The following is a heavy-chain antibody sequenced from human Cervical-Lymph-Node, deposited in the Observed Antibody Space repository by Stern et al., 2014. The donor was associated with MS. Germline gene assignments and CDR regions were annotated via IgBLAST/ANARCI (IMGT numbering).Heavy chain of an antibody. D-gene: IGHD3-3*01. CDR3: ARDQGNFDFWNGYYEGGPLDV. CDR2: ISHDGRNK. V-gene: IGHV3-30*04. J-gene: IGHJ4*02. CDR1: AFLFSNYA. Sequence: VQLVQSGGGVVQPGRSLRLSCAASAFLFSNYAMHWVRQAPGKGLEWVSFISHDGRNKYYAASVKGRFSISRDNSQNTLYLQMNSLRPDDTAVYYCARDQGNFDFWNGYYEGGPLDVWGQGTLVTVSS.